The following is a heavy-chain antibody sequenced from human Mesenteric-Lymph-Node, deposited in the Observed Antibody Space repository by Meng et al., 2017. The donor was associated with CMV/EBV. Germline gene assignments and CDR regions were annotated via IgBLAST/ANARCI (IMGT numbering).Heavy chain of an antibody. CDR2: INHSGST. J-gene: IGHJ5*02. V-gene: IGHV4-34*01. Sequence: GSFSGYCWSWIRQPPGKGLEWIGEINHSGSTNYNPSLKGRVTISVDTSKNQFSLKLSSVTAADTAVYYCARVRGYCATTNCYTWFDPWGQGTLVTVSS. D-gene: IGHD2-2*02. CDR1: GSFSGYC. CDR3: ARVRGYCATTNCYTWFDP.